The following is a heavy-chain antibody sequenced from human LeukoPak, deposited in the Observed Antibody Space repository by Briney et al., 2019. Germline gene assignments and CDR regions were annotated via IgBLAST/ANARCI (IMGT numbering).Heavy chain of an antibody. CDR2: INPKSGGT. D-gene: IGHD3-10*01. Sequence: EASVKVSCKASGYTFTGYYMHWVRQAPGQGLEWMGWINPKSGGTNYAQKFQGRVTMTKDTSISTAYMELSRLKSDDTALYYCASTLTTVVGGYYFDYWGQGTLVAVSS. CDR3: ASTLTTVVGGYYFDY. J-gene: IGHJ4*02. CDR1: GYTFTGYY. V-gene: IGHV1-2*02.